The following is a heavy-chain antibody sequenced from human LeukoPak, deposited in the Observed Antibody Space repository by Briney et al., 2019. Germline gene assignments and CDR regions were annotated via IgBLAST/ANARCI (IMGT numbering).Heavy chain of an antibody. CDR3: ARVRRYYDTTGSDDAFDI. V-gene: IGHV3-74*01. J-gene: IGHJ3*02. D-gene: IGHD3-22*01. CDR1: RFTFSNFW. Sequence: GGSLRLSCAASRFTFSNFWMHWVRQAPGKGLVWVSRINTDGTNTNYADSVKGRLTISRDNAKNTLYLQMNSLRAEDTAVYYCARVRRYYDTTGSDDAFDIWGQGTMVTVSS. CDR2: INTDGTNT.